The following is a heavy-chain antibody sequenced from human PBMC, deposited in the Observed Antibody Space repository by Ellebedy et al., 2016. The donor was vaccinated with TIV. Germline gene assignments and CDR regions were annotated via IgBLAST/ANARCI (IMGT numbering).Heavy chain of an antibody. Sequence: PGGSLRLSCAASGFTVSSNYMSWVRQAPGKGLEWVSVIYSGGSTYYADSVKGRFTISRDNSKNTLYLQMNSLRAEDTAVYYCAREAPWNERYFDYWGQGTLVTVSS. D-gene: IGHD1-1*01. CDR1: GFTVSSNY. CDR3: AREAPWNERYFDY. CDR2: IYSGGST. V-gene: IGHV3-66*01. J-gene: IGHJ4*02.